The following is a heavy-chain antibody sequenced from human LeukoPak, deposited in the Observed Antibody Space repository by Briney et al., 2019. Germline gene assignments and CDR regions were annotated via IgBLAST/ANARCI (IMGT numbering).Heavy chain of an antibody. CDR2: ISSSGSTI. CDR1: GFTFSDYY. D-gene: IGHD1-26*01. Sequence: GGSLRLSCAASGFTFSDYYMSWIRQAPGKGLEWVSYISSSGSTIYYADSVKGRFTISRDNAKNSLYLQMNSLRAEDTAIYYCATYIVGPTLDYWGQGTRVTVSS. CDR3: ATYIVGPTLDY. V-gene: IGHV3-11*04. J-gene: IGHJ4*02.